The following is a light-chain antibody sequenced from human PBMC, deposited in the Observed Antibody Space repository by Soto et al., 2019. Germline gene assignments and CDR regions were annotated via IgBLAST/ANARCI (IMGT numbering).Light chain of an antibody. Sequence: QSVLTQPPSASGSPGQSVTISCTGSSSDVGGYGCVSWYQQHPGKAPKLIIYEVIKRPSGVPDRFAGSKSGNTASLTVSGLQAEDEADDYCSSYAGSNNLHVLFGGGTKLTVL. CDR2: EVI. CDR3: SSYAGSNNLHVL. CDR1: SSDVGGYGC. J-gene: IGLJ2*01. V-gene: IGLV2-8*01.